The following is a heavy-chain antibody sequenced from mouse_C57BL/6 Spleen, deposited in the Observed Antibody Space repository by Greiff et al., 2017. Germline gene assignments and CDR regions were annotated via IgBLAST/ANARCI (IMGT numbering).Heavy chain of an antibody. D-gene: IGHD1-1*01. J-gene: IGHJ2*01. V-gene: IGHV1-64*01. Sequence: QVQLQQPGAELVKPGASVKLSCKASGYTFTSYWMHWVKQRPGQGLEWIGMIHPNSGSTNYNEKFKSKATLTVDKSSSTAYMQLSSLTSEDSAVYYCARDLHYYGSSYGDYWGQGTTLTVSS. CDR1: GYTFTSYW. CDR2: IHPNSGST. CDR3: ARDLHYYGSSYGDY.